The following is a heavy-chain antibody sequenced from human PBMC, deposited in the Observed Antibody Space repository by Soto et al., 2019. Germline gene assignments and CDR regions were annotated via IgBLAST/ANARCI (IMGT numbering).Heavy chain of an antibody. D-gene: IGHD2-8*01. J-gene: IGHJ4*02. V-gene: IGHV4-39*01. CDR3: ARQDIVLMVYANDY. Sequence: QLQLQESGPGLVKPSETLSLTCTVSGGSISSSSYYWGWIRQPPGKGLEWIGSIYYSGSTYYHPSLKSRVTISVDTSKNQFSLKLSSVTAADTAVYYCARQDIVLMVYANDYWGQVTLVTVSS. CDR2: IYYSGST. CDR1: GGSISSSSYY.